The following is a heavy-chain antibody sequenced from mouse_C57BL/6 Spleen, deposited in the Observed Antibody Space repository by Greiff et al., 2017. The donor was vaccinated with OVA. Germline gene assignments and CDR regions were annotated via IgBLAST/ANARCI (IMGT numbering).Heavy chain of an antibody. CDR1: GYTFTSYW. V-gene: IGHV1-53*01. CDR3: VRGGGWVVATGYYAMDY. Sequence: QVQLQQPGTELVKPGASVKLSCKASGYTFTSYWMHWVKQRPGQGLEWIGNINPSNGGTNYNEKFKSKATLTVDKSSSTAYMQLSSLTSEDSAVYYCVRGGGWVVATGYYAMDYWGQGTSVTVSS. J-gene: IGHJ4*01. CDR2: INPSNGGT. D-gene: IGHD1-1*01.